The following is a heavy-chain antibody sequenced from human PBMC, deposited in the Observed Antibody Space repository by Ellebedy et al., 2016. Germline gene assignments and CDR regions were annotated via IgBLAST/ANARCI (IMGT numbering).Heavy chain of an antibody. Sequence: GGSLRLSXAPSRFSFSNFFMSWVRQTPGKGLEWVSRISADGGSTYLADSVKGRFTISRDNSKNTLYLQMNSLRAEDTAVYYCARDRKGGYYSYWGQGTLVTVSS. V-gene: IGHV3-23*01. CDR1: RFSFSNFF. D-gene: IGHD3-22*01. J-gene: IGHJ4*02. CDR2: ISADGGST. CDR3: ARDRKGGYYSY.